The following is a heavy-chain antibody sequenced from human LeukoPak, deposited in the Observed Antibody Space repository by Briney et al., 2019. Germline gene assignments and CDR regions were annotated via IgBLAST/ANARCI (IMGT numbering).Heavy chain of an antibody. D-gene: IGHD3-10*01. Sequence: GGSLRLSCAASGFTFSDYYMSWIRQTPGNGLEWVSYIITYSTTIYYADSVKGRFTISRDNAKNSLYLQMNSLRAEDTAVYYCVRYYDSGASRGPKKTFDTWGQGTMVTVS. J-gene: IGHJ3*02. CDR2: IITYSTTI. V-gene: IGHV3-11*01. CDR3: VRYYDSGASRGPKKTFDT. CDR1: GFTFSDYY.